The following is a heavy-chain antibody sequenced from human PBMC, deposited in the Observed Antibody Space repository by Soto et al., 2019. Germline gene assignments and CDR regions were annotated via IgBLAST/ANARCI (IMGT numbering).Heavy chain of an antibody. CDR1: GGSISSYY. V-gene: IGHV4-59*01. D-gene: IGHD2-15*01. Sequence: PSETLSLTCTVSGGSISSYYLSWIRQPPGKGLEWIGYIYYSGSTNYNPSLKSRVTISVDTSKNQFSLKLSSGTAADTAVYYCARDRYCSDGTCYPFVLDYWGQGILVTVSS. J-gene: IGHJ4*02. CDR3: ARDRYCSDGTCYPFVLDY. CDR2: IYYSGST.